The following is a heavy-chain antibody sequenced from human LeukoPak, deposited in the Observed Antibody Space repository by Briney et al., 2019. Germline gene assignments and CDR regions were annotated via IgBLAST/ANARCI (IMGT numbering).Heavy chain of an antibody. Sequence: ASVKVSFKASGYTFTSNYIHWVRQAPGQGLEWMGGIIPIFGTANYAQKFQGRVTITADESTSTAYMELSSLRSEDTAVYYCARGEAGITMIVVANWFDPWGQGTLVTVSS. J-gene: IGHJ5*02. CDR3: ARGEAGITMIVVANWFDP. CDR2: IIPIFGTA. V-gene: IGHV1-69*13. CDR1: GYTFTSNY. D-gene: IGHD3-22*01.